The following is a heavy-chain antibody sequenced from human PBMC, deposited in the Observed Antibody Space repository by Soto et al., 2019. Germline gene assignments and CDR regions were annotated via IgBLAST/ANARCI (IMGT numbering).Heavy chain of an antibody. V-gene: IGHV1-18*01. J-gene: IGHJ4*02. Sequence: ASVKVSCKASGYTFTNYGISWVRQAPGQGLEWMGCISGYNGDRNYAQKLQGRVTMTTDTSTSTAYMELRSLRSDDTAVYYCARYSARGSCSPCLAYWGQGTLVTVS. CDR1: GYTFTNYG. D-gene: IGHD2-15*01. CDR2: ISGYNGDR. CDR3: ARYSARGSCSPCLAY.